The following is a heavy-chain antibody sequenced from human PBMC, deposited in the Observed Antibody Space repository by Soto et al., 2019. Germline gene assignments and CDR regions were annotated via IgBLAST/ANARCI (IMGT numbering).Heavy chain of an antibody. CDR2: ISWNSGTL. CDR1: EFTFEDYA. Sequence: DVQLVESGGGLVQPGRSLRLSCAASEFTFEDYAMHWVRQAPGKGLEWVSGISWNSGTLVYADSVKGRFTISRDNAKNSLFLQMNSLRAEDTALYFCAKGRTRPLQLGSFGDNAFDVWGQGTMVTVSS. CDR3: AKGRTRPLQLGSFGDNAFDV. V-gene: IGHV3-9*01. D-gene: IGHD1-1*01. J-gene: IGHJ3*01.